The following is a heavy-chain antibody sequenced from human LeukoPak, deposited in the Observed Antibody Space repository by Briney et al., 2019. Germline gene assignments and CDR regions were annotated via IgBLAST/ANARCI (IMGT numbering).Heavy chain of an antibody. CDR1: GGSISSYY. CDR3: AAGYSYGPYYYYYMDV. Sequence: SETLSLTCTVSGGSISSYYWSWIRQPPGKGLEWIGYIYYSGSTNYNPSLKSRVTISVDTSKNQFSLKLSSVTAADTAVYYCAAGYSYGPYYYYYMDVWGKGTTVTVSS. J-gene: IGHJ6*03. D-gene: IGHD5-18*01. CDR2: IYYSGST. V-gene: IGHV4-59*01.